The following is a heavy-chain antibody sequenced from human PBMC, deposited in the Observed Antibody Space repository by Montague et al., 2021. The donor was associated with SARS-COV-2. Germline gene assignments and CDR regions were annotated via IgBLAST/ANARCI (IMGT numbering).Heavy chain of an antibody. D-gene: IGHD4/OR15-4a*01. J-gene: IGHJ4*02. CDR2: INDSGGT. CDR3: ARGVPGY. CDR1: GGSFSGYN. Sequence: SETLSLTCAVYGGSFSGYNWGWVRQSPGKGLEWIGQINDSGGTKYNPTLKSRVTISLDTSKNQFSLKLSSVTAADTAVYYCARGVPGYWGQGTLVTVPS. V-gene: IGHV4-34*01.